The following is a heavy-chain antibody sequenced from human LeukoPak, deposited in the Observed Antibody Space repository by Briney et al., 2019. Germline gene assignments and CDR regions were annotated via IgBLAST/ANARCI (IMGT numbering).Heavy chain of an antibody. CDR2: IYHSGST. V-gene: IGHV4-30-2*01. J-gene: IGHJ5*02. CDR1: GDSISSGPYS. Sequence: SETLSLTCAVSGDSISSGPYSWSWIRQPPGKGLEWIGYIYHSGSTDYNPSLRSRVTISVDKSRNQFSLKLTTVTAADMAVYYCARTDVWFDPWGQGTLDTVSS. CDR3: ARTDVWFDP.